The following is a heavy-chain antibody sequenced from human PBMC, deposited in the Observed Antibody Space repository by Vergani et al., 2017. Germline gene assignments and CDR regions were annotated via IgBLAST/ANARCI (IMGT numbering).Heavy chain of an antibody. CDR1: GFTFSSYA. V-gene: IGHV3-23*01. CDR3: AKSPERWELLCGSEL. D-gene: IGHD1-26*01. Sequence: EVQLLESGGGLVQPGGSLRLSCAASGFTFSSYAMSWVRQAQGKGLEWVSAISGRGGSTYYADSVKGRFTISREKSKNTLYLKMNSLRAEDTAVYYCAKSPERWELLCGSELWGRGTLVTVSS. J-gene: IGHJ2*01. CDR2: ISGRGGST.